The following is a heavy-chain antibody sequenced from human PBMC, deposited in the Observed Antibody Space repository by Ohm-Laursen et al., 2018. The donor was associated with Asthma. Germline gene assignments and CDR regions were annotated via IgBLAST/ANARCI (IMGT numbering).Heavy chain of an antibody. D-gene: IGHD1/OR15-1a*01. V-gene: IGHV1-46*01. CDR1: GYTFTSYY. J-gene: IGHJ5*02. CDR2: INPSGGST. Sequence: SVKVSCKASGYTFTSYYMHWVRQAPGQGLEWMGIINPSGGSTSYAQKFQGRVTMTRDTSISTAYMELSRLRSDDTAVYYCARTRITGTHNWFDPWGQGTLVTVSS. CDR3: ARTRITGTHNWFDP.